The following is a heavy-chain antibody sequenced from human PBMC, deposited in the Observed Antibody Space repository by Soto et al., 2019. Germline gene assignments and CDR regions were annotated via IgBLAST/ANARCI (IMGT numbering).Heavy chain of an antibody. Sequence: GGSLRLSCAASGFTFSSYEMNWVRQAPGKGLEWVSYISSSGSTIYYADSVKGRFTISRDNAKNSLYLQMNSLRAEDTAVYYCAFSIAAAGTGGYWGQGTLVTSPQ. V-gene: IGHV3-48*03. CDR2: ISSSGSTI. D-gene: IGHD6-13*01. J-gene: IGHJ4*02. CDR1: GFTFSSYE. CDR3: AFSIAAAGTGGY.